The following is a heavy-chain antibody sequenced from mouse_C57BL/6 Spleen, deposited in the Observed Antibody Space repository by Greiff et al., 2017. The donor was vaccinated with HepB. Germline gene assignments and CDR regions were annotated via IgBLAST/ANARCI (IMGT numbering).Heavy chain of an antibody. D-gene: IGHD2-4*01. CDR1: GYTFTSYW. CDR2: IYPSDSET. V-gene: IGHV1-52*01. CDR3: ARGLRQGYYFDY. Sequence: VQLQQSGAELVRPGSSVKLSCKASGYTFTSYWMHWVKQSPRQGLEWIGNIYPSDSETHYNQKFKDKATLTVDKSSSTAYMQLSSLTSEDSAVYYCARGLRQGYYFDYWGQGTTLTVSS. J-gene: IGHJ2*01.